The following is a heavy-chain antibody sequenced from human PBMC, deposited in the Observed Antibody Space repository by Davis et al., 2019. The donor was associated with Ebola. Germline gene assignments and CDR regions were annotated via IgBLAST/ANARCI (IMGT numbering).Heavy chain of an antibody. CDR1: GGSISSGGYY. V-gene: IGHV4-39*07. J-gene: IGHJ6*02. Sequence: SETLSLTCTVSGGSISSGGYYWSWIRQPPGKGLEWIGEINHSGSTNYNPSLKSRVTISVDTSKNQFSLKLSSVTAADTAVYYCARPILHGMDVWGQGTTVTVSS. CDR2: INHSGST. CDR3: ARPILHGMDV.